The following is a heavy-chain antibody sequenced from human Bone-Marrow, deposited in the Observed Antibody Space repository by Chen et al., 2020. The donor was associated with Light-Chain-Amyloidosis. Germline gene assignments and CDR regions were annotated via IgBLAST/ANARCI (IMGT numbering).Heavy chain of an antibody. CDR3: ARGAERGYSGYESTNFDY. CDR2: INPNSGGT. V-gene: IGHV1-2*02. CDR1: GYTLTELS. D-gene: IGHD5-12*01. J-gene: IGHJ4*02. Sequence: QVQLVQSGAEVKKPGASVKVSCKVSGYTLTELSMHWVRQAPGKGLEWMGWINPNSGGTNYAQKFQGRVTMTRDTSISTAYMELSRLRSDDTAVYYCARGAERGYSGYESTNFDYWGQGTLVTVSS.